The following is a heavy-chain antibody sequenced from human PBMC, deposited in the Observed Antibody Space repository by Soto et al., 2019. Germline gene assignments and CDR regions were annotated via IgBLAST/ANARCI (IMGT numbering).Heavy chain of an antibody. V-gene: IGHV4-4*02. CDR3: ARVVPPLHNPNYFDY. D-gene: IGHD6-13*01. J-gene: IGHJ4*02. CDR1: GGSISSSNW. CDR2: IYHSGST. Sequence: SETLSLTCAVSGGSISSSNWWSWVRQPPGKGLEWIGEIYHSGSTNYNPSLKSRVTISVDKSKNQFSLKLSSVTAADTAVYYCARVVPPLHNPNYFDYWGQGTLVTVSS.